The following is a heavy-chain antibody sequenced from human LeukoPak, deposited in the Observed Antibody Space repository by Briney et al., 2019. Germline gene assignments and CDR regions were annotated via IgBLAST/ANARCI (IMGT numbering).Heavy chain of an antibody. CDR2: INSRGST. D-gene: IGHD6-25*01. CDR3: ARYRLGWFDP. Sequence: SETLSLTCTVSGGSISSYFWSWIRQPAGKGLEWIGRINSRGSTNYNPSLKSRVTLSVDTSKNQFSLKLTSVTVADTAVYYCARYRLGWFDPWGQGTLVTVSS. CDR1: GGSISSYF. J-gene: IGHJ5*02. V-gene: IGHV4-4*07.